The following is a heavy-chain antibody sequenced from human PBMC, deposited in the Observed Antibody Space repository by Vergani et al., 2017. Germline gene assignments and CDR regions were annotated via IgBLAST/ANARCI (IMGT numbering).Heavy chain of an antibody. CDR2: IYSGGSST. CDR3: AKDTAVAGNGRYYFDY. D-gene: IGHD6-19*01. Sequence: EVQLLESGGGLVQPGGSLRLSCAASGFTFSSYAMSWVRQAPGKGLEWVSVIYSGGSSTYYADSVKGRFTTSRDNSKNTLHLQMNSLRAEDTAVYYCAKDTAVAGNGRYYFDYWGQGTLVTVSS. J-gene: IGHJ4*02. CDR1: GFTFSSYA. V-gene: IGHV3-23*03.